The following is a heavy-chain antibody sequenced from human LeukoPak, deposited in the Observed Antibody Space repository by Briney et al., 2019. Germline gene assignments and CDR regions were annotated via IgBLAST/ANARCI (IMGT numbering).Heavy chain of an antibody. J-gene: IGHJ4*02. CDR2: IYYSGST. Sequence: TLSLTCTVSGGSISSGGYYWSWIRQHPGKGPEWIGYIYYSGSTYYNPSLKSRVTISVDTSKNQFSLKLSSVTAADTAVYYCARDSSGWSWFDYWGQGTLVTVSS. V-gene: IGHV4-31*03. D-gene: IGHD6-19*01. CDR3: ARDSSGWSWFDY. CDR1: GGSISSGGYY.